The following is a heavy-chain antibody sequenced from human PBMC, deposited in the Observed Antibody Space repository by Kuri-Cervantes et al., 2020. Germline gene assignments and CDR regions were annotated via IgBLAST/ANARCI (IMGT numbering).Heavy chain of an antibody. CDR3: ARDRWNDYGMDV. Sequence: GESLKIPWAASGFTFSSYGMHWVRQAPGKGLEWVAVISYDGSNKYYADAVKGRFTISINNSKNTLYLQMNSLRAEDTAVYYCARDRWNDYGMDVWGQGTTGTASS. D-gene: IGHD1-1*01. V-gene: IGHV3-30*03. CDR1: GFTFSSYG. CDR2: ISYDGSNK. J-gene: IGHJ6*02.